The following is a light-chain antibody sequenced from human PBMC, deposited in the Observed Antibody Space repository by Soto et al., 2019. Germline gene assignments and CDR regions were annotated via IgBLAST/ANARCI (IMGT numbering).Light chain of an antibody. CDR1: QSVTSY. V-gene: IGKV3D-15*01. CDR2: GAS. Sequence: DIVMTQSPDSLAVSLGERATINCRASQSVTSYLAWYQQRPGQAPRLLIYGASNRATGIPARFSGSGSGTEFTLTISGLQSEDFAVYFCQQYNHWPPITFGPGTRLEIK. J-gene: IGKJ5*01. CDR3: QQYNHWPPIT.